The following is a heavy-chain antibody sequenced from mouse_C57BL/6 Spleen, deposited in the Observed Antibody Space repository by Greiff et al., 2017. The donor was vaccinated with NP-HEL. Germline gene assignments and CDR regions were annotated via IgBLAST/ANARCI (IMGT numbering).Heavy chain of an antibody. CDR1: GYTFTSYW. CDR3: ARWDYGITGFAY. Sequence: QVQLQQPGAELVRPGSSVKLSCKASGYTFTSYWMHWVKQRPIQGLEWIGNIDPSDSETHYNQKFKDKATLTVDKSSSTAYMQLSSLTSEDSAVYYCARWDYGITGFAYWGQGTLVTVSA. D-gene: IGHD1-1*01. V-gene: IGHV1-52*01. J-gene: IGHJ3*01. CDR2: IDPSDSET.